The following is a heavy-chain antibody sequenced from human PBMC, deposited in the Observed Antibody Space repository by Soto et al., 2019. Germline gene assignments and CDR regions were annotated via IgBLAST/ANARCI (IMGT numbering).Heavy chain of an antibody. CDR3: ERAEYADFSVAYFDF. V-gene: IGHV1-69*02. D-gene: IGHD4-17*01. CDR1: GGTFSSYT. CDR2: IIPMRDMP. J-gene: IGHJ4*02. Sequence: QVQLVQSGAEVKKPGSSVKLSCKASGGTFSSYTISWVRQAPGQGLEWMGRIIPMRDMPNYAQKFLGRVTITADKSTSTAYMELSSLRPEDTAMYYGERAEYADFSVAYFDFWGQGTPVTVSS.